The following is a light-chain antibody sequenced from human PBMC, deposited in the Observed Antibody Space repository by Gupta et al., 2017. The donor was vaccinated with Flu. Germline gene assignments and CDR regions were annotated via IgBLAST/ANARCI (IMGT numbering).Light chain of an antibody. Sequence: SSLSASVGDRGTITCRASQRINTYLTWYQQKAGKAPKLLIYAASSWQSGVPLRFSGSGSGTHFTLTISSLQPEDFATYYCQQTYSNLPYTFGQGTKVEIK. CDR2: AAS. CDR3: QQTYSNLPYT. CDR1: QRINTY. V-gene: IGKV1-39*01. J-gene: IGKJ2*01.